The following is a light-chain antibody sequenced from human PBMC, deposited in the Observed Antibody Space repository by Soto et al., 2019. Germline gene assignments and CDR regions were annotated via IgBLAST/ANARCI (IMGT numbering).Light chain of an antibody. J-gene: IGKJ1*01. CDR3: QQYGTSPQT. V-gene: IGKV3D-20*01. CDR2: DAS. CDR1: QTVNNKY. Sequence: EIVLTQSPATLSLSPGDRATLSCGASQTVNNKYLAWYQQKPGLAPRLLIYDASFRATGIPGRFSGRGSGTDFTLTISGLEPEDFAVYYCQQYGTSPQTFGQGTKVDIK.